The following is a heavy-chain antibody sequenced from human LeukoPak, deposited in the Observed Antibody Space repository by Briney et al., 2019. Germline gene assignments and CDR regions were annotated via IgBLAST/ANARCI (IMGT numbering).Heavy chain of an antibody. CDR2: ISGSGGST. CDR1: GFTFSSYS. V-gene: IGHV3-23*01. J-gene: IGHJ4*02. CDR3: ARDGYNSVDYFDY. Sequence: GGSLRLSCAASGFTFSSYSMSWVRQAPGKGLEWVSAISGSGGSTYYADSVKGRFTISRDNSKNTLYLQMNSLRAEDTAVYYCARDGYNSVDYFDYWGQGTLVTVSS. D-gene: IGHD5-24*01.